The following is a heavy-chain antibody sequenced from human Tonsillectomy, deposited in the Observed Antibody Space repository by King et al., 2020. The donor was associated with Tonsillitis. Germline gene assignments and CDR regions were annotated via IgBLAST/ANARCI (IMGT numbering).Heavy chain of an antibody. J-gene: IGHJ4*02. Sequence: VQLVESGAEMKKPGESLKISCKASGYNFTSYWIGWVRQMPGEGLEWMAIIYPDDSDTRYSPSFQGQVTISADKSISTAYLQWSSLKASDTAKYYCARLARGGYKFFDYWGQGTLVTVSS. CDR3: ARLARGGYKFFDY. CDR1: GYNFTSYW. CDR2: IYPDDSDT. D-gene: IGHD5-24*01. V-gene: IGHV5-51*03.